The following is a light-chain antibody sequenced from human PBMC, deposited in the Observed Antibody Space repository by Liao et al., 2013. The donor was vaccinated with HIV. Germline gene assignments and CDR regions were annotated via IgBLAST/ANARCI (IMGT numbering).Light chain of an antibody. J-gene: IGLJ1*01. Sequence: SYVLTQPPSVSVSPGQTASITCSGDKLGNRYACWYQQRPGQSPVLVIYQDSKRPSGIPERFSGSNSGNTATLTISGTQAMDEADYYCQVWDSLSDHYVFGTATKVTVL. CDR1: KLGNRY. V-gene: IGLV3-1*01. CDR3: QVWDSLSDHYV. CDR2: QDS.